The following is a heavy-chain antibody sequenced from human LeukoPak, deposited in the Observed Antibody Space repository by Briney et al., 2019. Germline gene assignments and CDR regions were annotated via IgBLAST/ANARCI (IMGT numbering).Heavy chain of an antibody. V-gene: IGHV3-30-3*01. D-gene: IGHD6-6*01. CDR3: ARATLYSSSRPSSAEYFQH. J-gene: IGHJ1*01. CDR2: ISYDGSNK. Sequence: GGSLRLSCAASGFTFSSYAMHWVRQAPGKGLEWVAVISYDGSNKYYADSVKGRFTISRDNSKNTLYLQMNSLRAEDTAVYYCARATLYSSSRPSSAEYFQHWGQGTLVTVSS. CDR1: GFTFSSYA.